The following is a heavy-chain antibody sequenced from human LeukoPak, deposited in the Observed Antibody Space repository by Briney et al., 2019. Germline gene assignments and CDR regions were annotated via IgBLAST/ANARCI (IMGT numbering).Heavy chain of an antibody. CDR3: AKVHRAYDYDSGSYYDSGFDY. CDR2: ISSSGSTI. CDR1: GFTFSSYE. J-gene: IGHJ4*02. Sequence: PGGSLRLSCAASGFTFSSYEMNWVRQAPGKGLEWVSYISSSGSTIYYADSVKGRFTISRDNSKNTLYLQMNSLRAEDTAIYYCAKVHRAYDYDSGSYYDSGFDYWGQGTLVTVSS. V-gene: IGHV3-48*03. D-gene: IGHD3-10*01.